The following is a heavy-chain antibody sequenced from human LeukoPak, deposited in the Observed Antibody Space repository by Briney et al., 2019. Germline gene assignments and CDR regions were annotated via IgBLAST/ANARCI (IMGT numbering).Heavy chain of an antibody. CDR3: ARDHCSSTSCSIYYYYYGMDV. CDR1: GYTFTGYY. J-gene: IGHJ6*02. V-gene: IGHV1-2*02. D-gene: IGHD2-2*01. CDR2: INPNSGGP. Sequence: ASVKVSCKASGYTFTGYYMHWVRQAPGQGIEWMGWINPNSGGPNYAQKFQGRVTMTRDTSISTAYMELRRLRSDDTAVYYCARDHCSSTSCSIYYYYYGMDVWGQGTTVTVSS.